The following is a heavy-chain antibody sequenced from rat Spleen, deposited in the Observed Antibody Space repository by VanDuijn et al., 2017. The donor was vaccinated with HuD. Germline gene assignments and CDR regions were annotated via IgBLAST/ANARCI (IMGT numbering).Heavy chain of an antibody. V-gene: IGHV2-63*01. CDR3: TRAIAADYVMSA. CDR2: MRFDGDT. Sequence: QVQLKVSGPGLVQPSQTLSLTCTVSGFSLTGNNVHWVRQPPGKGLEWMGRMRFDGDTSYNSALKSRLTVSRDTSKNQVFLKMNSLHTDDPAIDYCTRAIAADYVMSAWGQGASVTVSS. CDR1: GFSLTGNN. J-gene: IGHJ4*01. D-gene: IGHD1-2*01.